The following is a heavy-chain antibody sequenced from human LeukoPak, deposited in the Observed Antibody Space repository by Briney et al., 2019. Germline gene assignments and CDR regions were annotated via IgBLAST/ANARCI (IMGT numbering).Heavy chain of an antibody. D-gene: IGHD6-13*01. CDR2: INPNSGGT. CDR3: ARVIGQQQLPNWFDP. V-gene: IGHV1-2*02. Sequence: GASVKVSCKASGYTFTGYYMHWVRQPPGQGLEWMGWINPNSGGTNYAQKFQGRVTMTRDTSISTAYMELSRLRSDDTAVYYCARVIGQQQLPNWFDPWGQGTLVTVSS. CDR1: GYTFTGYY. J-gene: IGHJ5*02.